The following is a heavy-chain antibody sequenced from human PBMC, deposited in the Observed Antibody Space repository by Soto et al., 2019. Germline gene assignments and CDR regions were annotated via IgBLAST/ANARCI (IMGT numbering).Heavy chain of an antibody. V-gene: IGHV4-39*02. J-gene: IGHJ4*02. CDR3: ARDEPITQTGFDY. D-gene: IGHD3-10*01. CDR2: IYYSGST. CDR1: GGSISSSSYY. Sequence: SETLSLTCTVSGGSISSSSYYWGWIRQPPGKGLEWIGSIYYSGSTYYNPSLKSRVTISVDTSKNQFSLKLSSVTAADTAVYYCARDEPITQTGFDYWGQGTLVTVSS.